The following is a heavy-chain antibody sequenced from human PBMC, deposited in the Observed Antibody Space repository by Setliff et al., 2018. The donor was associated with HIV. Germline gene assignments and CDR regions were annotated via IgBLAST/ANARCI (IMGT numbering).Heavy chain of an antibody. D-gene: IGHD6-19*01. J-gene: IGHJ4*02. CDR2: IYYTGST. V-gene: IGHV4-4*07. CDR3: ARGGTVSADFDS. CDR1: GNSFSGYH. Sequence: SETLSLTCNYSGNSFSGYHWNWIRQPAGKGLEWLGRIYYTGSTEYNPSLKSRLTMSVDTSNNLFSLRLSSVTAADTAVYFCARGGTVSADFDSWGQGTLVTVSS.